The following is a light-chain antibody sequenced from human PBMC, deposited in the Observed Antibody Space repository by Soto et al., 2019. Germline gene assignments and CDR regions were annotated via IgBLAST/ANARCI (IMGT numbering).Light chain of an antibody. CDR2: ATS. Sequence: DIQMTQSPSSLSASVGDRVTITCRASQGISSYLNWYQQKPGKAPKLLIYATSNLPSGVPSRFSGSGSGIDGTLTISSLQPEDFATYHCQQTYITPRTFGQGTKVEI. CDR3: QQTYITPRT. V-gene: IGKV1-39*01. J-gene: IGKJ1*01. CDR1: QGISSY.